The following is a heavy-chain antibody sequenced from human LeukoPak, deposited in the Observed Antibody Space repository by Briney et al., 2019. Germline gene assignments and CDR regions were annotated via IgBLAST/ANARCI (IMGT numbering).Heavy chain of an antibody. V-gene: IGHV3-21*01. Sequence: GGSLRLSCAASGFTFSSYSMNWVRQAPGKGLEWVSSISSSGTSIYYADSVKGRFTISRDNAKNSLYLQMNSLRAEDTAVYYCARDGGHDYGDLSDYWGQGTLVTVSS. CDR1: GFTFSSYS. CDR2: ISSSGTSI. D-gene: IGHD4-17*01. J-gene: IGHJ4*02. CDR3: ARDGGHDYGDLSDY.